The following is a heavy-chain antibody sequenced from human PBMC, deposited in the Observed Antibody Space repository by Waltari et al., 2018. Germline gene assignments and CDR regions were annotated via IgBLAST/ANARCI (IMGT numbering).Heavy chain of an antibody. CDR2: INPSSGET. V-gene: IGHV1-2*07. CDR3: ARDGRGSYDGARNWFDP. CDR1: GCTFTGYY. J-gene: IGHJ5*02. D-gene: IGHD1-26*01. Sequence: QPPLVPSGAAGKKPGASGKVSGRASGCTFTGYYMHSLRQAPGQGLEWMGGINPSSGETTDARKLQGRLPMPRDPPISTASRQPSGQRSAAAAVYYCARDGRGSYDGARNWFDPWGQGTLVTVSS.